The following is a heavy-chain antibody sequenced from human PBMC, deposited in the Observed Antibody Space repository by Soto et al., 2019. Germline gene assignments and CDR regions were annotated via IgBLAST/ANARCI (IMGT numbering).Heavy chain of an antibody. V-gene: IGHV3-33*01. CDR3: ARPRVAISGGMDV. CDR2: IWYDDNNK. Sequence: GGSLRLSCAASGFTFTSYGMHWVRQAPGKGLEWVALIWYDDNNKNYADSVKGRFTISRDNTKNTLYLQMNSLRAEDTAVYYCARPRVAISGGMDVWGQGTTVTVSS. J-gene: IGHJ6*02. CDR1: GFTFTSYG. D-gene: IGHD3-9*01.